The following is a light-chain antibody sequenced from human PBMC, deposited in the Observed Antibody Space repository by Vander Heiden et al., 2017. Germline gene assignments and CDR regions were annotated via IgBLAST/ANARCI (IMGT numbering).Light chain of an antibody. J-gene: IGLJ3*02. Sequence: QSGLTQPPSVSGAPGPMVTISCTGVGYNIGAGYDVQWYQQLPGTAPKLLIYANTNRPSGVPDRFSGSKSATSASLAITGLQAEDEADYYCQSYDTSLSGVFGGGTRLTVL. CDR2: ANT. CDR3: QSYDTSLSGV. CDR1: GYNIGAGYD. V-gene: IGLV1-40*01.